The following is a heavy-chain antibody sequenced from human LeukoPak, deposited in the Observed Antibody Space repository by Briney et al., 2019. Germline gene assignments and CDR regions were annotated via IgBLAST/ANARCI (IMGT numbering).Heavy chain of an antibody. Sequence: PGGSLRLSCAASGFTFDDYAMHWVRQAPGKGLEWVSGISWNSGSIGYADSVKGRFNISRDKAKNSLYLQMNSLRAEDMALYYCAKIAAAGYFDYWGQGTLVTVSS. CDR3: AKIAAAGYFDY. CDR2: ISWNSGSI. CDR1: GFTFDDYA. J-gene: IGHJ4*02. D-gene: IGHD6-13*01. V-gene: IGHV3-9*03.